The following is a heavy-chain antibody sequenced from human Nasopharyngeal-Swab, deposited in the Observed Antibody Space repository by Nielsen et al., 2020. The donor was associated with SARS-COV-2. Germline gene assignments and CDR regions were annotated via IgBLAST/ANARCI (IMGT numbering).Heavy chain of an antibody. D-gene: IGHD3-3*01. Sequence: SETLSLTCTVSGGSISSGGYYWSWIRQHPGKGLEWIGYIYYSGSTYYNPSLKIRVTISVDTSKNQFSLKLSSVTAADTAVYYCARALSGSITIFGVVIIGAFDIWGQGTMVTVSS. V-gene: IGHV4-31*03. CDR1: GGSISSGGYY. CDR2: IYYSGST. CDR3: ARALSGSITIFGVVIIGAFDI. J-gene: IGHJ3*02.